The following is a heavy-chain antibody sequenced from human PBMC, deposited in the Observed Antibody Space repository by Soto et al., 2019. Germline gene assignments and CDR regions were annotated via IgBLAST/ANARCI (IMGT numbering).Heavy chain of an antibody. V-gene: IGHV3-74*01. Sequence: EAQLMQSGGGLVQPGGSLRLSCAASGFTFSSYWMHWVRQAPGKGLVWVSRIHSDGSRTNYADSVKGRFSISRDNAKNTLYLQMNSLRVEDTAIYYCARVDDTGGKTWFAPWGQGTLVTVSS. CDR2: IHSDGSRT. J-gene: IGHJ5*02. CDR3: ARVDDTGGKTWFAP. D-gene: IGHD2-8*02. CDR1: GFTFSSYW.